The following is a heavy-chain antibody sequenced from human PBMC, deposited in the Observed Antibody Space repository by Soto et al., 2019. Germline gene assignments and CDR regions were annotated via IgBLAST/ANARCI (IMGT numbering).Heavy chain of an antibody. CDR2: IYYSGST. CDR1: GGSISSYD. V-gene: IGHV4-59*08. Sequence: PSETLSLTCTVSGGSISSYDLSWIRQPPGKGLEWIGYIYYSGSTNYNPSHKSRVTISVDTSKNQFSLKLSSVTAADTAVYYFARHHDSWGQGTLVTVSS. CDR3: ARHHDS. J-gene: IGHJ4*02.